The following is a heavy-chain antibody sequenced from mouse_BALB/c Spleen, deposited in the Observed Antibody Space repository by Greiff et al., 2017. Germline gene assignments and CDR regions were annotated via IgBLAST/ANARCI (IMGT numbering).Heavy chain of an antibody. CDR3: ARNGYRYGGNAMDY. CDR2: IWSGGST. Sequence: VQLQQSGPGLVAPSQSLSITCTVSGFSLTSYGVHWVRQPPGKGLEWLGVIWSGGSTDYNAAFISRLSISKDNSKSQVFFKMNSLQANDTAIYYCARNGYRYGGNAMDYWGQGTSVTVSS. J-gene: IGHJ4*01. V-gene: IGHV2-2*02. CDR1: GFSLTSYG. D-gene: IGHD2-14*01.